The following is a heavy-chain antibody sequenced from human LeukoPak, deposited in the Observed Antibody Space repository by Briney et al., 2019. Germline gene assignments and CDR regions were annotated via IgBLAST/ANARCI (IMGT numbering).Heavy chain of an antibody. CDR3: ARGITMVRGVTHYYFDY. D-gene: IGHD3-10*01. Sequence: SETLSLTCAVYGGSFSGYYWSWIRQPPGKGLEWIGEINHSGSTNYNPSPKSRVTISVDTSKNQFSLKLSSVTAADTAVYYCARGITMVRGVTHYYFDYWGQGTLVTVSS. J-gene: IGHJ4*02. V-gene: IGHV4-34*01. CDR1: GGSFSGYY. CDR2: INHSGST.